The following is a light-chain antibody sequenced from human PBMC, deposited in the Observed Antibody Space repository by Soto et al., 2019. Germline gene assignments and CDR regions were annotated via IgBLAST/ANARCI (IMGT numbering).Light chain of an antibody. Sequence: EIVLTQSPGTLSLSPGERATLSCRASQSVSSSYLAWYQQKPGQAPRLLIYVASSRATGITDRFSGSGSGTDFTLTISRLEPEDFAVYYCQQYGRSPRTFGQGTKLEIK. CDR3: QQYGRSPRT. CDR2: VAS. CDR1: QSVSSSY. J-gene: IGKJ2*01. V-gene: IGKV3-20*01.